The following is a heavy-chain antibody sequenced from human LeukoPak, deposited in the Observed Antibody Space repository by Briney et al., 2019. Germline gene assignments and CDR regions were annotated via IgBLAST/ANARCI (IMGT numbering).Heavy chain of an antibody. J-gene: IGHJ3*02. Sequence: ETLSLTCTVSGGSISGHYWSWVRQPPGKGLEWIGYIYYSGSTNYNPSFKSRVTISLDTSKNQFSLKLSSVTAADTAVYYCARCASSTFAPVAFDIWGQGTMVTVSS. V-gene: IGHV4-59*08. CDR3: ARCASSTFAPVAFDI. CDR1: GGSISGHY. D-gene: IGHD2-2*01. CDR2: IYYSGST.